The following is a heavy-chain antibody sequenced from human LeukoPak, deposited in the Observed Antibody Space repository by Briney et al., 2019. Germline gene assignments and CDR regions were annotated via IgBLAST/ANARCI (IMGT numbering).Heavy chain of an antibody. V-gene: IGHV1-18*01. CDR3: ARDGVVGAKS. Sequence: ASVKVSCTAAGSTFTSYDINWGRQATGQGLEWMGWMNPNSGNKNYAQKLQGRVTMTTDTSTSTAYMELRSLRSDDTAVYYCARDGVVGAKSWGQGTLVTVSS. CDR1: GSTFTSYD. J-gene: IGHJ4*02. CDR2: MNPNSGNK. D-gene: IGHD1-26*01.